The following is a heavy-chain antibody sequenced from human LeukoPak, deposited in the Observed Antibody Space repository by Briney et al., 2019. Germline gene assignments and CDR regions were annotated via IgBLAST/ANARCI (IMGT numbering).Heavy chain of an antibody. CDR2: ISGSGGST. CDR3: AKDQYSGSYSAAFDI. J-gene: IGHJ3*02. V-gene: IGHV3-23*01. CDR1: GFTFSSYG. Sequence: GGSLRLSCAASGFTFSSYGMSWVRQAPGKGLEWVSAISGSGGSTYYADSVKGRFTISRDNSKNTLYLQMNSLRAEDTAVYYCAKDQYSGSYSAAFDIWGQGTMVTVSS. D-gene: IGHD1-26*01.